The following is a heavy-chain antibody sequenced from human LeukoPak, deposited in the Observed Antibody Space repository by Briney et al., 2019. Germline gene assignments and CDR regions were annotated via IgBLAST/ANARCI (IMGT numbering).Heavy chain of an antibody. D-gene: IGHD3-3*01. Sequence: GASVKVSCKVSGHTLNEVSIHWVRQAPGKGLEWMGGFNPEDGAIIYAQTFQGRLTMTEDTSTDTAYMDLSRLNSEDTAVYYCASPRYEYYFDYWGQGSLVTVSA. J-gene: IGHJ4*02. V-gene: IGHV1-24*01. CDR1: GHTLNEVS. CDR3: ASPRYEYYFDY. CDR2: FNPEDGAI.